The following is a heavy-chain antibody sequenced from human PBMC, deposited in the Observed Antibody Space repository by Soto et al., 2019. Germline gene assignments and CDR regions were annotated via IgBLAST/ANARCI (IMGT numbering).Heavy chain of an antibody. CDR1: GFTFSTYW. J-gene: IGHJ5*02. Sequence: EVQLVESGGGLVQPGGSLRLSCAASGFTFSTYWMHWVRQVPGKGLVWVSRINSDGSTTSYADSVKGRFTISRDNAKNTLFLQMNSLIAEDTAVYYCAGGVATLLAWGQGTLVTVSS. CDR3: AGGVATLLA. CDR2: INSDGSTT. V-gene: IGHV3-74*01. D-gene: IGHD5-12*01.